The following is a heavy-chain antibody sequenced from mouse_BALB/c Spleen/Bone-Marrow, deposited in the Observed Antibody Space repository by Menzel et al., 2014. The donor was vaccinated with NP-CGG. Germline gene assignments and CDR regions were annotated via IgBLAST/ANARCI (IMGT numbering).Heavy chain of an antibody. D-gene: IGHD2-14*01. CDR1: GYTFTSYV. Sequence: VQLQQSGPELVKPGASVKMSCKASGYTFTSYVMHWVKQKPGQGLEWIGYINPYSDGTKYNEKFKGMAALTSDRSSSTAYMELSRLTSEDSAVYYCAKGGNYRYDFDYWGQGTTLTVSS. J-gene: IGHJ2*01. V-gene: IGHV1-14*01. CDR2: INPYSDGT. CDR3: AKGGNYRYDFDY.